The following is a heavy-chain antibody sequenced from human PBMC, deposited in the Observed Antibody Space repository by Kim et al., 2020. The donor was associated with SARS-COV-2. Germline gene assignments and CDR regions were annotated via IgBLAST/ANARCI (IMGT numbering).Heavy chain of an antibody. Sequence: GGSLRLSCVASGFTFRDHAMTWVRQAPGKGLEWVSEIWGGGDCTYYADSVKGRFTISRDNYKNTLYLQMNSLRVDDTAVYYCAKDVDVVAWGSCHFDCWGQGTLDTVSS. CDR3: AKDVDVVAWGSCHFDC. CDR1: GFTFRDHA. D-gene: IGHD5-12*01. J-gene: IGHJ4*02. CDR2: IWGGGDCT. V-gene: IGHV3-23*01.